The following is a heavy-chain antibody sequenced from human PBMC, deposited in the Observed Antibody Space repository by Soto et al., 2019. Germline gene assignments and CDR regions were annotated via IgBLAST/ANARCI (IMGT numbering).Heavy chain of an antibody. V-gene: IGHV3-11*05. CDR3: ARDRGAVTGQSFDY. D-gene: IGHD6-19*01. J-gene: IGHJ4*02. CDR2: ISSSGTSA. Sequence: QVRLEESGGGLVKPGGSLRLSCAASGFTFSAVYMSWIRQAPNKGLEYISYISSSGTSANYADSVTGRFTISRDNAKNSLYLQMNSLRAEDTAVYYCARDRGAVTGQSFDYWGQGALVTVSS. CDR1: GFTFSAVY.